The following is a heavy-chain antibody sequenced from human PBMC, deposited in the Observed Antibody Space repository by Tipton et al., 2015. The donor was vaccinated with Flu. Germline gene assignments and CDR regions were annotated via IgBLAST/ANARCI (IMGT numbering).Heavy chain of an antibody. V-gene: IGHV4-31*03. CDR1: GVSISSGGSY. D-gene: IGHD1-26*01. CDR2: INQSGRP. Sequence: TLSLTCSVSGVSISSGGSYCSWIRRHPGKGLEWIGEINQSGRPNYNPSLKNRVTISVDTSKNQFSLSLTSVTAADTAMYYCARGSWEVRFDPWGQGTLVTVSS. CDR3: ARGSWEVRFDP. J-gene: IGHJ5*02.